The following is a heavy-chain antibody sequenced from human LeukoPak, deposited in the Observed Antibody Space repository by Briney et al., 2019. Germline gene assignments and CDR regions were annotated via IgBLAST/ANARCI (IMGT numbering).Heavy chain of an antibody. V-gene: IGHV1-2*02. CDR2: INPNSGGT. CDR3: ARDPTTYYYDSSGYYSVGWFDP. D-gene: IGHD3-22*01. J-gene: IGHJ5*02. CDR1: GYTFTGYY. Sequence: ASVKVSCKASGYTFTGYYMHWERQAPGQGLEWMGWINPNSGGTNYAQKFQGRVTMTRDTSISTAYMELSRLRPDDTAVYYCARDPTTYYYDSSGYYSVGWFDPWGQGTLVTVSS.